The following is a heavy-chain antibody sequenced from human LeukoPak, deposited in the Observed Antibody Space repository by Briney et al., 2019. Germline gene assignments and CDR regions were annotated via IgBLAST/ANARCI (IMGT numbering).Heavy chain of an antibody. Sequence: GGTLRLSCAASGFTFSSHGMNWVRQAPGKGLEWVSGISPSGDILYYADSVKGRFTISRDNSKNTLYLQMNSLRAEDTAVYYCAKNPRSGVVGAVCDYWGQGTLVTVSS. J-gene: IGHJ4*02. D-gene: IGHD1-26*01. CDR2: ISPSGDIL. CDR3: AKNPRSGVVGAVCDY. CDR1: GFTFSSHG. V-gene: IGHV3-23*01.